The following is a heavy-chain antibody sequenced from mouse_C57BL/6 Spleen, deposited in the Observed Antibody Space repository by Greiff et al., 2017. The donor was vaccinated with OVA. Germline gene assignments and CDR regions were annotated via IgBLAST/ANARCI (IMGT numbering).Heavy chain of an antibody. V-gene: IGHV1-76*01. CDR3: VHGHYLKGLDY. CDR2: IYPGSGNT. CDR1: GYTFTDYY. D-gene: IGHD5-5*01. J-gene: IGHJ2*01. Sequence: QVQLKQSGAELVRPGASVKLSCKASGYTFTDYYINWVKQRPGQGLEWIARIYPGSGNTYYNEKFKGKATLTAEKSSSTAYMQLSSLTSEDSAVYFCVHGHYLKGLDYWGQGTTLTVSS.